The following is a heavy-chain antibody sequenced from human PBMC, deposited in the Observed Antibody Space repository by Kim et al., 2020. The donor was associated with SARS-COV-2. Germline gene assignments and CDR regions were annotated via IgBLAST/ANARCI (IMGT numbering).Heavy chain of an antibody. D-gene: IGHD2-2*01. V-gene: IGHV4-34*01. Sequence: SETLSLTCAVYGGSFSGYYWSWIRQPPGKGLEWIGEINHSGSTNYNPSLKSRVTISVDTSKNQFSLKLSSVTAADTAVYYCARGGYCSSTRCLTGYPYYFDYWGQGTLVTVSS. CDR3: ARGGYCSSTRCLTGYPYYFDY. J-gene: IGHJ4*02. CDR2: INHSGST. CDR1: GGSFSGYY.